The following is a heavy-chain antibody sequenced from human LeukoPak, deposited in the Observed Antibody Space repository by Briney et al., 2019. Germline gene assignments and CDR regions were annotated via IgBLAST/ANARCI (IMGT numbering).Heavy chain of an antibody. Sequence: PGGSLRLSCAASGFTFSSYAMSWVRQAPGKGLGWVSAISGSGGSTYYADSVKGRFTISRDNSKNTLYLQMNSLRAEDTAVYYCARDHYYDSSGYIPAGDAFDFWGQGTKVTVSS. V-gene: IGHV3-23*01. CDR2: ISGSGGST. J-gene: IGHJ3*01. CDR1: GFTFSSYA. D-gene: IGHD3-22*01. CDR3: ARDHYYDSSGYIPAGDAFDF.